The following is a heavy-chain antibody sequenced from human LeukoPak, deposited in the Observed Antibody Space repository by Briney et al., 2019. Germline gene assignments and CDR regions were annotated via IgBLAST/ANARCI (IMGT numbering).Heavy chain of an antibody. CDR3: ANALGGGNTWYYFDC. CDR1: GFTFRSYA. Sequence: GESLRLPCIASGFTFRSYAMSWIRQAPGKGLEWVSSLSGSGGSPNYANSVKGRFTISRDNSKNTLYLQMNSLRAEDTAVYYCANALGGGNTWYYFDCWGQGTLVTVSS. CDR2: LSGSGGSP. J-gene: IGHJ4*02. D-gene: IGHD6-13*01. V-gene: IGHV3-23*01.